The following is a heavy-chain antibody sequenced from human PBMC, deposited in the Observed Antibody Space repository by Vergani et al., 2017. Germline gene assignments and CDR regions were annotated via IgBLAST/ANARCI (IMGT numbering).Heavy chain of an antibody. D-gene: IGHD6-13*01. Sequence: EVQLVESGGGLVQPGGSLRLSCAASGVTFSSYAMSWVRQAPGKGLEWVSAISGSGGNTYYADSVKGRFTISRDNSKNTLYLQMNSLRAEDTAVYYCAKYSSWYCGEFDYWGQGTLVTVSS. CDR1: GVTFSSYA. CDR3: AKYSSWYCGEFDY. J-gene: IGHJ4*02. CDR2: ISGSGGNT. V-gene: IGHV3-23*04.